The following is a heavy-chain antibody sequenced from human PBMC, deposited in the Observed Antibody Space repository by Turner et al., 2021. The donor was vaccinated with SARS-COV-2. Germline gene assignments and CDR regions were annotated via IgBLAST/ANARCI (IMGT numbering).Heavy chain of an antibody. V-gene: IGHV4-39*01. J-gene: IGHJ6*02. CDR2: ICYSGST. CDR3: ARQRLVVVPAAIINGMDV. CDR1: VCSISSSIYY. D-gene: IGHD2-2*01. Sequence: QLQLQESGPGLVKPSETLSLTCTVSVCSISSSIYYWGWIRQPPGKGLEWIGSICYSGSTYYNPSLKSRGTISGDTSKNQFSLKLSSVTAADTAVYYCARQRLVVVPAAIINGMDVWGQGTTVTVSS.